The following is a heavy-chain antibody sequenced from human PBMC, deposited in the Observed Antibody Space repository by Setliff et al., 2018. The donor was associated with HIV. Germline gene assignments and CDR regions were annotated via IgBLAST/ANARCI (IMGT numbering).Heavy chain of an antibody. Sequence: PSETLSLTCAVYGGSFSGYYWSWIRQPPGKRLEWIGYIYHSGSTNYNPSLKSRVTISVDKSKNQFSLKLISVTAADTAVYYCAREIKNPRYFDSWGQGTLVTVSS. CDR2: IYHSGST. V-gene: IGHV4-34*01. CDR3: AREIKNPRYFDS. J-gene: IGHJ4*02. CDR1: GGSFSGYY. D-gene: IGHD3-16*01.